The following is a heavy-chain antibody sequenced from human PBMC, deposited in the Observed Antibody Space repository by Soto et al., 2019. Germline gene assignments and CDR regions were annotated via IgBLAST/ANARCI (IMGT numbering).Heavy chain of an antibody. CDR2: IYYSGST. CDR3: ARLDRPLRFLEWLSPQYYYGMDV. V-gene: IGHV4-39*01. D-gene: IGHD3-3*01. J-gene: IGHJ6*02. Sequence: SQTLSLPCTVSWGSISSSSYYWGWIRQPPGKGLEWIGSIYYSGSTYYNPSLKSRVTISVDTSKNQFSLKLSSVTAADTAVYYCARLDRPLRFLEWLSPQYYYGMDVWGQGTTVTVSS. CDR1: WGSISSSSYY.